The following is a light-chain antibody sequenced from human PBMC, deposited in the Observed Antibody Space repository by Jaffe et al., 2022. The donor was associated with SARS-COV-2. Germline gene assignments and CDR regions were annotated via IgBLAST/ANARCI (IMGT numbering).Light chain of an antibody. CDR1: QTISGR. Sequence: DIHMTQSPSTLSAYVGDRVTITCRASQTISGRLAWYQQKPGKAPALLIYQASGLQSGVPSRFSGSGSETDFTLTISSLQADDFATYYCQQYNFYPYTFGGGTKVEVK. CDR2: QAS. CDR3: QQYNFYPYT. V-gene: IGKV1-5*03. J-gene: IGKJ4*01.